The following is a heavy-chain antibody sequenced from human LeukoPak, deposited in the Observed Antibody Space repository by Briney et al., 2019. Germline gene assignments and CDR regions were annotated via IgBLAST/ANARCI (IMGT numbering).Heavy chain of an antibody. CDR1: GDSISTYY. Sequence: PSETLTLTCTVSGDSISTYYWSWIRQPPGKGLEWIGYIYYSGSTNYNPSLKSRVTISVDTSKNQFSLKLSSVTAADTAVYYCARSAYCSSTSCYTHFDYWGQGTLVTVSS. V-gene: IGHV4-59*01. CDR3: ARSAYCSSTSCYTHFDY. CDR2: IYYSGST. D-gene: IGHD2-2*02. J-gene: IGHJ4*02.